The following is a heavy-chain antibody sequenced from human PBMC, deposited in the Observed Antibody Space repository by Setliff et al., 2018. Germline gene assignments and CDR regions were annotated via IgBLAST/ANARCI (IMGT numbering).Heavy chain of an antibody. J-gene: IGHJ4*02. CDR2: IKQDGSEK. Sequence: PGGSLSLSCAASGFTFSSYWMSWVRQAPGKGLEWVANIKQDGSEKDYVDSVKGRLTISRDNAKNSLYLQMNSLRAEDMALYYCAKGYCSSTSCYVDYWGQGTLVTVSS. V-gene: IGHV3-7*03. CDR1: GFTFSSYW. D-gene: IGHD2-2*01. CDR3: AKGYCSSTSCYVDY.